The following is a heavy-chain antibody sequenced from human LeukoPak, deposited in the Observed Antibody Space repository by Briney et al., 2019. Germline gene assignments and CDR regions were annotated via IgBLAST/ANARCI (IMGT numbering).Heavy chain of an antibody. D-gene: IGHD1-26*01. Sequence: SETLSLTCTVYGGSFSGYSWNWIRQPPGKGLEWIGEINHSGSTNYNPSLKSRVTIPVDTSKNQFSLKLSSVTAADTAVYYCARDRGWELWYYFDYWGQGTLVTVSS. CDR3: ARDRGWELWYYFDY. CDR1: GGSFSGYS. J-gene: IGHJ4*02. CDR2: INHSGST. V-gene: IGHV4-34*01.